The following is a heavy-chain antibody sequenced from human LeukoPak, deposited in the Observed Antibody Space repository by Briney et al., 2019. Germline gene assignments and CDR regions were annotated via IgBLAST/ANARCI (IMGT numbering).Heavy chain of an antibody. V-gene: IGHV3-53*01. CDR3: ARGQGDRYFDWLSTFDY. CDR2: IYSGGST. J-gene: IGHJ4*02. D-gene: IGHD3-9*01. CDR1: GFTVSSNY. Sequence: QAGGSLRLSCAASGFTVSSNYMSWVRQAPGKGLEWVSVIYSGGSTYYADSVKGRFTISRDNSKNTLYLQMNSLRAEDTAVYYCARGQGDRYFDWLSTFDYWGQGTLSPSPQ.